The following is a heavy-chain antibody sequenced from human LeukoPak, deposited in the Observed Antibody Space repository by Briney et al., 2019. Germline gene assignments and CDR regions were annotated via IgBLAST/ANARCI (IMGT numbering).Heavy chain of an antibody. V-gene: IGHV1-2*02. CDR2: INPNSGGT. CDR3: ARDQSEYYYDSSGSEEGIFDY. Sequence: ASVKVSCKASGYTFTGYYMHWVRQAPGQGLEGMGWINPNSGGTNYAQKFQGRVTMTRDTSISTAYMELSRLRSDDTAVYYCARDQSEYYYDSSGSEEGIFDYWGQGTLVTVSS. D-gene: IGHD3-22*01. CDR1: GYTFTGYY. J-gene: IGHJ4*02.